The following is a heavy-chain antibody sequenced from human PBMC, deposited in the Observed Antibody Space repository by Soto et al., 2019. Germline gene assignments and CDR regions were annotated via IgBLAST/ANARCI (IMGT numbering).Heavy chain of an antibody. CDR1: GFSLSTSGVG. CDR3: ARPDYDSSGYFRYFDY. J-gene: IGHJ4*02. Sequence: QITLKESGPTLVKPTQTLTLTCTFSGFSLSTSGVGVGWIRQPPGKALEWLALIYWDYDKRYSPSLKSRLTITNDTAKNQVVLTMTNMDPVDTDTYYCARPDYDSSGYFRYFDYWGQGTLVTVSS. V-gene: IGHV2-5*02. D-gene: IGHD3-22*01. CDR2: IYWDYDK.